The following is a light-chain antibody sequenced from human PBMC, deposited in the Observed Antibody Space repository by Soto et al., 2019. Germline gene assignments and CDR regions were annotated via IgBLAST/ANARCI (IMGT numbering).Light chain of an antibody. Sequence: DIQVTQSPSSLVASVGDRVTITCRASERMTRYLNWYQQNPGQPPKLLIFAATNLQSGVPSRVSGSESGTEFTLTISSLQPEDFATYYCQQTYSHPYTFGQGTILEIK. CDR3: QQTYSHPYT. CDR2: AAT. V-gene: IGKV1-39*01. CDR1: ERMTRY. J-gene: IGKJ2*01.